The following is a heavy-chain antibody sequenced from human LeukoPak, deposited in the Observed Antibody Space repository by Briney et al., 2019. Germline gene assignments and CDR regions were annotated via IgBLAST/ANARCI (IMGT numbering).Heavy chain of an antibody. CDR3: TRDRGGNYYDGSGFDY. CDR2: INGDGGTT. Sequence: GGSLRLSCVASGFTFSSYWMHWVRQAPGKGLVWVSRINGDGGTTTYADSVKGRFTISRDNAKNTLSLQMNNLRVEDTAVYYCTRDRGGNYYDGSGFDYWGQGTLVTVSS. D-gene: IGHD3-22*01. J-gene: IGHJ4*02. CDR1: GFTFSSYW. V-gene: IGHV3-74*01.